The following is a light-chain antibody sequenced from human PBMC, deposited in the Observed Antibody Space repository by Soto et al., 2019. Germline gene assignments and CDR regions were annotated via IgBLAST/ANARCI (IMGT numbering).Light chain of an antibody. Sequence: MVLTHSPASLSLSPGERATLSFRASQSVSSYLAWYQQKPGQAPRLLIYDASNRATGIPARFSGSGSGTDFTLTISSLEPEDFAVYYCQQRSNWPPLTFGGGTKVDIK. J-gene: IGKJ4*01. V-gene: IGKV3-11*01. CDR3: QQRSNWPPLT. CDR1: QSVSSY. CDR2: DAS.